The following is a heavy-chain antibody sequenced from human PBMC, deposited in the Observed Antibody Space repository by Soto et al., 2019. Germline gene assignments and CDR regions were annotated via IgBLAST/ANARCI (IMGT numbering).Heavy chain of an antibody. J-gene: IGHJ5*02. V-gene: IGHV4-59*08. D-gene: IGHD2-15*01. Sequence: PSQTLSLTCTVSGDSINNYCCNWIRQHPGKGLEWIGYIYYSGSTSYNPSLKSRVTISVDTSKNQFSLKLSSVTAADTAVYYCARKYCSGGSCYGWSSWFEPWGQGTLVTVSS. CDR3: ARKYCSGGSCYGWSSWFEP. CDR2: IYYSGST. CDR1: GDSINNYC.